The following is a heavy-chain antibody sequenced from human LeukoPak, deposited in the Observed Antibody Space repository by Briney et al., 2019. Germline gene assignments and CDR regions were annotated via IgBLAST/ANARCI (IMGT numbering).Heavy chain of an antibody. D-gene: IGHD3-22*01. CDR3: ARGYYDSSAYPFDY. V-gene: IGHV3-33*01. CDR1: EFTFSSYG. CDR2: IWSDGGNK. Sequence: GGSLRLSCAASEFTFSSYGMHWVRQAPGKGLEWVAVIWSDGGNKFYADSVKGRFTISRDNSKNTLYLQMNSPRAEDTAVYYCARGYYDSSAYPFDYWGQGTLVTVSS. J-gene: IGHJ4*02.